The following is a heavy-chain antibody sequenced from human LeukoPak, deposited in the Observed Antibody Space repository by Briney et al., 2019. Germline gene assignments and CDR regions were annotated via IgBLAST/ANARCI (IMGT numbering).Heavy chain of an antibody. Sequence: SETLSLTCTVSXXSIXSXXWSWIRQXXXXXXXXXXRXXXSGSTNYNPSLKSRVTMSVDTSKNQFSLKLSSVTAADTAVYYCARVVIHRDTAMVNNWFDPWGQGTLVTISS. V-gene: IGHV4-4*07. CDR3: ARVVIHRDTAMVNNWFDP. D-gene: IGHD5-18*01. CDR2: XXXSGST. CDR1: XXSIXSXX. J-gene: IGHJ5*02.